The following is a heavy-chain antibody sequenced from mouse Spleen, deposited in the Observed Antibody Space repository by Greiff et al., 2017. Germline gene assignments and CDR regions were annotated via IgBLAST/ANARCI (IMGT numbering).Heavy chain of an antibody. Sequence: EVKLQESGPGMVKPSQSLSLTCTVTGYSITSGYDWHWIRHFPGNKLEWMGYISYSGSTNYNPSLKSRISITHDTSKNHFFLKLNSVTTEDTATYYCARALTGCFDYWGQGTTLTVSS. CDR2: ISYSGST. CDR3: ARALTGCFDY. D-gene: IGHD4-1*01. CDR1: GYSITSGYD. V-gene: IGHV3-1*01. J-gene: IGHJ2*01.